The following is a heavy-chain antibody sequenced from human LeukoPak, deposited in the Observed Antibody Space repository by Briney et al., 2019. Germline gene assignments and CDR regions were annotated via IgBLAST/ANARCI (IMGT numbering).Heavy chain of an antibody. V-gene: IGHV3-30-3*02. J-gene: IGHJ4*02. CDR2: MSSDGNKK. Sequence: GGSLRLSCAASGFTFSRYAMHWVRQAPGKGLEWVAVMSSDGNKKYYADSVKGRFTISRDNSKNTLYLQMNSLRAEDTAVYYCAKKFTGTTVISGDYFDYWGQGTLVTVSS. D-gene: IGHD4-17*01. CDR3: AKKFTGTTVISGDYFDY. CDR1: GFTFSRYA.